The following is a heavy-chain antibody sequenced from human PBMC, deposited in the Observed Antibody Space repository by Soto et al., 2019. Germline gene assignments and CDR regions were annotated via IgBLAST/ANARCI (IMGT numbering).Heavy chain of an antibody. CDR3: ARSEEDSDYYYYDMDV. J-gene: IGHJ6*02. V-gene: IGHV6-1*01. D-gene: IGHD2-15*01. Sequence: SQTLSLTCVGSGDTVSSNSVAWNWVRQSPSRGLEWLGRTYYRSRWYSDYAVSVRSRIDINADTSKNQVSLQLNSVTPEDTAVYYCARSEEDSDYYYYDMDVWGQGTTVTVSS. CDR1: GDTVSSNSVA. CDR2: TYYRSRWYS.